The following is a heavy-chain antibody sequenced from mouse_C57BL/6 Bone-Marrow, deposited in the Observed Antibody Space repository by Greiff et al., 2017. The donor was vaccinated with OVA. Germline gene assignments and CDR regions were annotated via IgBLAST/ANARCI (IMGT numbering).Heavy chain of an antibody. Sequence: DVKLVESGGGLVQPGGSMKLSCVASGFTFSNYWMNWVRQSPEKGLEWVAQIRLKSDNYATHYAESVKGRFTISRDDSKSSVYLQMNNLRAEDTGIYYCTGPLYDGYYDYFDYWGQGTTLTVSS. V-gene: IGHV6-3*01. CDR3: TGPLYDGYYDYFDY. CDR1: GFTFSNYW. D-gene: IGHD2-3*01. CDR2: IRLKSDNYAT. J-gene: IGHJ2*01.